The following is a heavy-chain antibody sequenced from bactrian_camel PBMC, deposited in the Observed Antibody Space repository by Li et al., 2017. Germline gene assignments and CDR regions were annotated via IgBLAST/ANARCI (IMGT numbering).Heavy chain of an antibody. Sequence: VQLVESGGGLVQPGGSLRLSCAASGFSFSSVYMSWVRRAPGKERERVATIYRGGGSTYYADSVKGRFAISQDSAKNTWYLQMNSLKPKDTAMYYCASGAWHACNVDSNSFSHWGQGTQVTVS. V-gene: IGHV3S40*01. CDR2: IYRGGGST. D-gene: IGHD5*01. CDR1: GFSFSSVY. CDR3: ASGAWHACNVDSNSFSH. J-gene: IGHJ4*01.